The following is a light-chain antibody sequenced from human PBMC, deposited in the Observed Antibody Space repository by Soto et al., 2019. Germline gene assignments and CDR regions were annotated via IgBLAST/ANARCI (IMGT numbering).Light chain of an antibody. CDR1: NTDVGQDKS. V-gene: IGLV2-14*01. CDR2: EVT. Sequence: QSSLTQPASVSGSRVQSITISCVGRNTDVGQDKSVSWYQQGPGKAPKLLIFEVTNRPSGVSSRFSGSRSGNTASLTISGLQPDDEGDYFCVSYTDTDTLVFGTGTKSPS. CDR3: VSYTDTDTLV. J-gene: IGLJ1*01.